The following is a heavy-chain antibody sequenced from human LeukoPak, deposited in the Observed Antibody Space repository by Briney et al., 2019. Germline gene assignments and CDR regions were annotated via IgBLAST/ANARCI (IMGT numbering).Heavy chain of an antibody. J-gene: IGHJ3*02. Sequence: SETLSLTCTVSGGSISSGGYYWSWIRQPPGKGLEWIGYIYHSGSTYYNPSLKGRVTISVDRSKNQFSLKLSSVTAADTAVYYCASLTTVTIHNAFDIWGQGTMVTVSS. CDR3: ASLTTVTIHNAFDI. CDR1: GGSISSGGYY. D-gene: IGHD4-17*01. CDR2: IYHSGST. V-gene: IGHV4-30-2*01.